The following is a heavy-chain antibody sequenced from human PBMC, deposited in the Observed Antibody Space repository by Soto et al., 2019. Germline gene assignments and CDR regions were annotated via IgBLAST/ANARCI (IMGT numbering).Heavy chain of an antibody. Sequence: GGSLRLSCAASGFTFSGYAMSWVRQAPGKGLEWVSAISGSGGSTYYADSVKGRFTISRDNSKNTLYLQMNSLRAEDTAVYYCAKTCSGGSCYNYWGQGTLVTVSS. CDR2: ISGSGGST. V-gene: IGHV3-23*01. J-gene: IGHJ4*02. CDR1: GFTFSGYA. CDR3: AKTCSGGSCYNY. D-gene: IGHD2-15*01.